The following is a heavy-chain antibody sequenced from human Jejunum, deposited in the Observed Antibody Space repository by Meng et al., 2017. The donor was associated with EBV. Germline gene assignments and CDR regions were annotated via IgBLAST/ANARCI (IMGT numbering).Heavy chain of an antibody. D-gene: IGHD3-22*01. J-gene: IGHJ4*02. Sequence: QGQLQGAGPRLAKPSGTLSLTCVVSGGSISDNDWWSWVRQPPGKGLEWLGEIYHGGGTNYNPSLESRVTISVDKSKNQFSLKLNSVTVADTAVYYCAGNGYYALEYWGPGILVTVSS. V-gene: IGHV4-4*02. CDR2: IYHGGGT. CDR1: GGSISDNDW. CDR3: AGNGYYALEY.